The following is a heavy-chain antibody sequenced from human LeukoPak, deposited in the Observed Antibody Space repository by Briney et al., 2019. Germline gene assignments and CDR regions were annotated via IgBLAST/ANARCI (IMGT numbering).Heavy chain of an antibody. V-gene: IGHV4-34*01. J-gene: IGHJ4*02. CDR3: ARGPRGYSGYPPFDY. CDR1: GGSFSGYY. Sequence: PSETLSLTCAAYGGSFSGYYWSWIRQPPGKGLEWIGEINHSGSTNYNPSLKSRVTISVDTSKDQFSLKLSSVTAADTAVYYCARGPRGYSGYPPFDYWGQGTLVTVSS. D-gene: IGHD5-12*01. CDR2: INHSGST.